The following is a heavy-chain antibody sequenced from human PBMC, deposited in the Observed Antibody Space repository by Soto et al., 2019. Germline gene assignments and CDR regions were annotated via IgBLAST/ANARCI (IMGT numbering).Heavy chain of an antibody. CDR3: AADPFFGNLRLVPNWFDP. D-gene: IGHD3-3*01. J-gene: IGHJ5*02. Sequence: SVKVSCKASGFTFTSSAVQWVRQARGQRLEWIGWIVVGSGNTNYAQKFQERVTITRDMSTSTAYMELSSLRSEDTAVYYCAADPFFGNLRLVPNWFDPWGQGTLVTVSS. V-gene: IGHV1-58*01. CDR2: IVVGSGNT. CDR1: GFTFTSSA.